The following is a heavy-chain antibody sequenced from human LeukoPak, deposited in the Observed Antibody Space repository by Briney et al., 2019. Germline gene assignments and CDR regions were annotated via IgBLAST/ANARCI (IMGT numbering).Heavy chain of an antibody. D-gene: IGHD4-17*01. CDR2: INKDGSEN. CDR3: ARDRHGDTGDWSFDL. CDR1: GFTLSSYW. J-gene: IGHJ2*01. Sequence: PGGSLRLSCAASGFTLSSYWMSWVRQAQGKGLEWVANINKDGSENKYVDSVKGRFTISRDNGRSSLFLQMNSLRVEDTAVYYCARDRHGDTGDWSFDLWGRGTLVTVSS. V-gene: IGHV3-7*01.